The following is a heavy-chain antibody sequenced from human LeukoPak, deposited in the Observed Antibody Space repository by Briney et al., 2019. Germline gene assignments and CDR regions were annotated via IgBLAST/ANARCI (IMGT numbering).Heavy chain of an antibody. J-gene: IGHJ4*02. CDR3: ARYYYDSSGYYYDY. CDR2: IYYSGST. V-gene: IGHV4-31*02. D-gene: IGHD3-22*01. Sequence: YIYYSGSTYYNPSLKSRVTISVDTSKNQFSLKLSSVTAADTAVYYCARYYYDSSGYYYDYWGQGTLVTVSS.